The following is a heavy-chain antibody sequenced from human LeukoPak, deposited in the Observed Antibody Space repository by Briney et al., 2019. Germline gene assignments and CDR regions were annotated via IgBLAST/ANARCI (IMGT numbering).Heavy chain of an antibody. CDR2: ISWNSGSI. CDR3: AKDFGVTMVRGVIGGINY. J-gene: IGHJ4*02. D-gene: IGHD3-10*01. Sequence: PGRSLRLSCAATGFTFDDYAMHWVRQAPGKGLGWVSGISWNSGSIGYADSVKGRFTISRDNAKNSLYLQMNSLRAEDTALYYCAKDFGVTMVRGVIGGINYWGQGTLVTVSS. V-gene: IGHV3-9*01. CDR1: GFTFDDYA.